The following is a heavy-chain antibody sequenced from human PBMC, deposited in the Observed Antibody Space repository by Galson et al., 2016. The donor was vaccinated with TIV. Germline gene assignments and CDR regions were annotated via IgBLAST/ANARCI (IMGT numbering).Heavy chain of an antibody. V-gene: IGHV5-51*01. D-gene: IGHD3-22*01. CDR2: IFPDDSDT. CDR3: ARHFRYSDSSGYHYFDS. Sequence: QSGAEVKKPGESLKISCKGSGYRFSSYWIGWVRQRPGKGLEWLGIIFPDDSDTRYSPSLEGQVTFSADKSIRTAYLQWSSLKASDTAIYYCARHFRYSDSSGYHYFDSWGQETMVTVSS. J-gene: IGHJ4*02. CDR1: GYRFSSYW.